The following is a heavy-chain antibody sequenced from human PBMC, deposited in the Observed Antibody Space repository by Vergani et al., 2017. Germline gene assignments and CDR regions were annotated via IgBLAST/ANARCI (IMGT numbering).Heavy chain of an antibody. CDR2: ISSSSSTI. CDR3: ARDWSIAAAGSAFDI. J-gene: IGHJ3*02. Sequence: EVQLVESGGGLVQPGGSLRLSCAASGFTFSSYSMNWVRQAPGKGLEWVSYISSSSSTIFYAASVKGRFTISRDNAKNSLYLQMNSLRAEDTAVYYCARDWSIAAAGSAFDIWGQGTMVTVSS. V-gene: IGHV3-48*01. CDR1: GFTFSSYS. D-gene: IGHD6-13*01.